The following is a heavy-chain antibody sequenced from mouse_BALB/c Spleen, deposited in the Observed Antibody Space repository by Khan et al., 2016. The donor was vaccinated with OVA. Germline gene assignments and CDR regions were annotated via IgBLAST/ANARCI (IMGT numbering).Heavy chain of an antibody. CDR2: INTHSGVP. J-gene: IGHJ4*01. CDR1: GYTFTTAG. Sequence: QIQLVQSGPELKKPGETVRISCKASGYTFTTAGIQWVQKMPGKGLKWIGWINTHSGVPKYAEDFKGRFAFSLAISVNSAYLQITNLKNEDTTTYFCARGGAAYDRNDGGSMEYWGQGTSVTGSS. CDR3: ARGGAAYDRNDGGSMEY. V-gene: IGHV9-4*02. D-gene: IGHD2-14*01.